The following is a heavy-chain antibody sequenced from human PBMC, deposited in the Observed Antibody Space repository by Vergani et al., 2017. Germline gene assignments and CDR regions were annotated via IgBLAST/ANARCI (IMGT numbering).Heavy chain of an antibody. CDR1: GCPFNQYG. V-gene: IGHV3-33*01. CDR2: TWYDGNNK. Sequence: QVQLVESGGGVVQPGRSLRLSCAASGCPFNQYGMHWVRPAPGKGLEWVTVTWYDGNNKQYADSVKGRFTISRDNSKSTMYLQMNSLRDEDTGVYYCARDLRLLYNRFDPWGQGILVTVSS. J-gene: IGHJ5*02. CDR3: ARDLRLLYNRFDP. D-gene: IGHD1-14*01.